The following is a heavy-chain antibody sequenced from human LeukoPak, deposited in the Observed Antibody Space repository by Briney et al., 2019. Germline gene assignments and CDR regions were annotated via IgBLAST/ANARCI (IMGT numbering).Heavy chain of an antibody. CDR3: AREVVSIPSYFES. Sequence: PGGSLRLTCAASGFTVSSSHMYWVRQAPGKGLEWVSFFYRGETTYYAESVRGRFTISRDISKNTLYLLMNSLIPEDTAVYYCAREVVSIPSYFESWGQGTRVTVSS. D-gene: IGHD2-15*01. CDR1: GFTVSSSH. CDR2: FYRGETT. J-gene: IGHJ4*02. V-gene: IGHV3-53*01.